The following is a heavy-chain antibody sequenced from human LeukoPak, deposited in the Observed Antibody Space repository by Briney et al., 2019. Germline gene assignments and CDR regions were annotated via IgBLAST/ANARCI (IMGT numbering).Heavy chain of an antibody. J-gene: IGHJ6*03. Sequence: GGSLRLSCAASGFTFSSYAMSWVRQAPGKGLEWVSAISGSGGSTYYEDSVKGRFTISRDNSKNTLYLQMNSLRAEDTAVYYCAKGQRSYGSSSKGYFYYFYYTDVWGKGTTVTVSS. CDR1: GFTFSSYA. CDR3: AKGQRSYGSSSKGYFYYFYYTDV. V-gene: IGHV3-23*01. D-gene: IGHD6-6*01. CDR2: ISGSGGST.